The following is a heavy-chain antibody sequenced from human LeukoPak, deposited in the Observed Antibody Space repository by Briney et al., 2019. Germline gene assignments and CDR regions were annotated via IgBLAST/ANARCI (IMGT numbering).Heavy chain of an antibody. CDR2: IHYSGST. CDR1: GGSISSYY. Sequence: SETLSLTCTVSGGSISSYYWSWIRQPPGKGLEWIGYIHYSGSTNYNPSLKSRVTISVDTSKNQFSLKLSSVTAADTAVYSRARHSQRSRDLGSARNFDYWGQGTLVTVSS. D-gene: IGHD5-24*01. V-gene: IGHV4-59*08. CDR3: ARHSQRSRDLGSARNFDY. J-gene: IGHJ4*02.